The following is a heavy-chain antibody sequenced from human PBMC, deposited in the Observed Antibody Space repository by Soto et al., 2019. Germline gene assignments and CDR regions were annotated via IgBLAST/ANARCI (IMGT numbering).Heavy chain of an antibody. CDR1: GGSISSGGYS. V-gene: IGHV4-30-2*01. CDR3: ARVSVVYGMDV. J-gene: IGHJ6*02. Sequence: SETLSLTCAVSGGSISSGGYSWSWIRQPPGKGLEWIGYIYHSGSTYYNPSLKSRVTISVDRSKNQFSLKLSSVTAADTAVYYCARVSVVYGMDVWGQGTTVTVSS. D-gene: IGHD2-15*01. CDR2: IYHSGST.